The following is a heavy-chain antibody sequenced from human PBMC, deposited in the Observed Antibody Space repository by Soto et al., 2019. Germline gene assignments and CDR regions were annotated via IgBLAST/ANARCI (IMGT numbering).Heavy chain of an antibody. Sequence: QVQLQESGPGLVKPSQTLSLTCTVSGGSISSGDYYWSWIRQPPGKGLEWIGYIYYSGSTYYNPSLKTRVTIAVEPSKNPFSLKLRSVTAAATAVYYGARGTGPYSFDYWGQGTLVTVSS. CDR1: GGSISSGDYY. CDR2: IYYSGST. D-gene: IGHD1-1*01. CDR3: ARGTGPYSFDY. J-gene: IGHJ4*02. V-gene: IGHV4-30-4*01.